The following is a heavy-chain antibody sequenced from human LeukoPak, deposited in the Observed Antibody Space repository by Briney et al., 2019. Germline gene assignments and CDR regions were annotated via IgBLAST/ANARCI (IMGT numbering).Heavy chain of an antibody. CDR2: IKQDRSEK. CDR3: ARDTFGVFDY. D-gene: IGHD3-16*01. J-gene: IGHJ4*02. CDR1: GFTFTNYW. Sequence: GGSLRLSCAASGFTFTNYWMSWVRQAPGKGLELVANIKQDRSEKYYVDSVKGRFTISRDNAKNSLYLQMNSLRAEDMAVYYCARDTFGVFDYWGQGTLVTVSS. V-gene: IGHV3-7*01.